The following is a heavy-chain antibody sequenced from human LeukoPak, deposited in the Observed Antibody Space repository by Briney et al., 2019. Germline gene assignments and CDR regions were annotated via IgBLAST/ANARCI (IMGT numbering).Heavy chain of an antibody. D-gene: IGHD2-15*01. CDR1: GYTFTSYY. J-gene: IGHJ6*02. Sequence: ASVKVSCKASGYTFTSYYMHWVRQAPGQGLEWMGIINPSGGSTSYAQKFQGRVTMTRDTSTSTVYMELSSLRSEDTAVYYRASEYCSGGSCYLRYYYGMDVWGQGTTVTVSS. CDR2: INPSGGST. CDR3: ASEYCSGGSCYLRYYYGMDV. V-gene: IGHV1-46*01.